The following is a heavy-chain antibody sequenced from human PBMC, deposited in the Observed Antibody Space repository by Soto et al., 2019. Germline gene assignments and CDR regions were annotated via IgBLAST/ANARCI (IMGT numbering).Heavy chain of an antibody. CDR1: GFTFSSYA. J-gene: IGHJ4*02. V-gene: IGHV3-23*01. D-gene: IGHD1-26*01. Sequence: EVQLLESGGGLVQPGGSLRLSCAASGFTFSSYAMSWFRQAAGKGLEWVSAISGSGGSTYYACSVKGRFTISRDNSKSTLYLQMNSLRAEDTAVYYCVKRSSVGATPRFDYWGLGTLVTVSS. CDR3: VKRSSVGATPRFDY. CDR2: ISGSGGST.